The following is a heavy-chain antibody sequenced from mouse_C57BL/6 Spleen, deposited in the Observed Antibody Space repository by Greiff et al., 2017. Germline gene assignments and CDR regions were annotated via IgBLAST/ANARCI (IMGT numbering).Heavy chain of an antibody. CDR1: GYSITSGYY. CDR2: ISYDGSN. J-gene: IGHJ2*01. D-gene: IGHD2-4*01. V-gene: IGHV3-6*01. CDR3: AEGGPYYDYH. Sequence: DVKLQESGPGLVKPSQSLSLTCSVTGYSITSGYYWNWIRQFPGNKLEWMGYISYDGSNNYNPSLKNRISITRDTSKNQFFLKLNSVTTEDTATYYCAEGGPYYDYHWGQGTTLTVSS.